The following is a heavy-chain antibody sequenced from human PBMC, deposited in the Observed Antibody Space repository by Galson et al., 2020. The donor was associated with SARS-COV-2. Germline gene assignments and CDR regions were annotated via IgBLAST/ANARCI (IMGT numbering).Heavy chain of an antibody. J-gene: IGHJ3*02. Sequence: SVKVSCKASGDNFNSFAFNWVRQAPGQGLEWIGGIMPLFGTTNYAQKFQGRVTITADESTSTAYMDLRRLRSEDTAVYFCARSRDIVGEPTGREPWEIWGQGTLVTVAS. CDR1: GDNFNSFA. CDR2: IMPLFGTT. CDR3: ARSRDIVGEPTGREPWEI. D-gene: IGHD5-12*01. V-gene: IGHV1-69*13.